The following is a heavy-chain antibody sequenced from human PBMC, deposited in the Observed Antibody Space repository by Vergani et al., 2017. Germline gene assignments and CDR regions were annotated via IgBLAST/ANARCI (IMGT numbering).Heavy chain of an antibody. CDR1: GFTFSNFG. CDR3: AKYLRDSTDGLPDS. J-gene: IGHJ4*02. V-gene: IGHV3-30*02. Sequence: QVQLVESAGGVVQPGRSLRLSCAASGFTFSNFGMHWIRQAPGKGLEWLAYIGKDGINTRYRDAVRGRFTVSRANSKDTLYLQMDSLRSEDTALDYCAKYLRDSTDGLPDSWGPGTLVIVSS. D-gene: IGHD2-21*02. CDR2: IGKDGINT.